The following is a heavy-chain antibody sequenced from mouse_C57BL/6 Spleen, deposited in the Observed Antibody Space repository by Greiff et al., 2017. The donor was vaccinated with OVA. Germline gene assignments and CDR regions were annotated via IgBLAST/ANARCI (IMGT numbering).Heavy chain of an antibody. V-gene: IGHV2-2*01. CDR2: IWSGGST. D-gene: IGHD1-1*01. J-gene: IGHJ4*01. CDR1: GFSLTSYG. CDR3: ARNPYSSSFYYAMDY. Sequence: QVQLQQSGPGLVQPSQSLSITCTVSGFSLTSYGVHWVRQSPGKGLEWLGVIWSGGSTDYNAAFISRLSISKDNSTSQVFFKMNSLQADDTAIYYCARNPYSSSFYYAMDYWGQGTSVTVSS.